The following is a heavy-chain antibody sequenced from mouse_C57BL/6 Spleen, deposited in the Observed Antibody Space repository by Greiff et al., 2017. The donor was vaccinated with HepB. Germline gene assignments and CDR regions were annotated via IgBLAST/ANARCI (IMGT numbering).Heavy chain of an antibody. V-gene: IGHV6-6*01. D-gene: IGHD3-2*02. J-gene: IGHJ4*01. Sequence: EVHLVESGGGLVQPGGSMKLSCAASGFTFSDAWMDWVRQSPEKGLEWVAEIRNKANNHATYYAESVKGRFTISRDDSKSSVYLQMNSLRAEDTGIYYCTSQEGQLTYYYAMDYWGQGTSVTVSS. CDR1: GFTFSDAW. CDR3: TSQEGQLTYYYAMDY. CDR2: IRNKANNHAT.